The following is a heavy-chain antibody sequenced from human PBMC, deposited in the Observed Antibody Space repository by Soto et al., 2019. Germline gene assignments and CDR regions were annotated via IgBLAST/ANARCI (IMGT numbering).Heavy chain of an antibody. CDR3: ARVGAVAGLYYYYGMDV. V-gene: IGHV3-48*02. J-gene: IGHJ6*02. D-gene: IGHD6-19*01. Sequence: GGSLRLSCAASGFTFSSYSMNWVRQAPGKGLEWVSYISSSSSTIYYADSVKGRFTISRDNAKNSLYLQMNSLRDEDTAVYYCARVGAVAGLYYYYGMDVWGQGTTVTVSS. CDR2: ISSSSSTI. CDR1: GFTFSSYS.